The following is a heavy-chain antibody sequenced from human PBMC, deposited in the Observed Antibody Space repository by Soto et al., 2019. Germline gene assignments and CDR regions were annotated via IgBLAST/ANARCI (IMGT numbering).Heavy chain of an antibody. J-gene: IGHJ6*02. CDR2: IYLGDSDT. D-gene: IGHD6-19*01. CDR1: GYSFTSYW. CDR3: ARHGSSIAVAGKSYYYYYGMDV. Sequence: PGESLKISCKGSGYSFTSYWIGWVRQMPGKGLEWKGIIYLGDSDTRYSPSFQCHVTISADKSISTAYLQWSSLKASDTAMYYCARHGSSIAVAGKSYYYYYGMDVWGQGTTVTVSS. V-gene: IGHV5-51*01.